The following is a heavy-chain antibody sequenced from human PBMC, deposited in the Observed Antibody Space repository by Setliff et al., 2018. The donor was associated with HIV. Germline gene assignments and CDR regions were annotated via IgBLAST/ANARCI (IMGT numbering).Heavy chain of an antibody. Sequence: SETLSLTCTVSGGSMNSSSYYCGWIRQPPGKGLEWLGSIYYSGKTYDTPSLKSRVTLSVDTSKNQFSLKLSSVTAADTAVYYCARDSSGWSPFDYWGQGTLVTVSS. CDR1: GGSMNSSSYY. CDR2: IYYSGKT. J-gene: IGHJ4*02. V-gene: IGHV4-39*02. CDR3: ARDSSGWSPFDY. D-gene: IGHD6-19*01.